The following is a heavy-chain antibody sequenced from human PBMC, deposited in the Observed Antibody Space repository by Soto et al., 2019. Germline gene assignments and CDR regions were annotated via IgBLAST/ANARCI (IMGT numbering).Heavy chain of an antibody. J-gene: IGHJ6*02. Sequence: EVQLVESGGGLVKPGGSLRLSCAASGFTFSTYSMNWVRQAPGKGLEWVSSISSSSSYIYYADSVMGRFTISRDNAKNSLYLQMNSLRAEDTAVYYCARYDSSGYYWPYYYYGMDAWGQGTTVTVSS. V-gene: IGHV3-21*01. CDR3: ARYDSSGYYWPYYYYGMDA. D-gene: IGHD3-22*01. CDR2: ISSSSSYI. CDR1: GFTFSTYS.